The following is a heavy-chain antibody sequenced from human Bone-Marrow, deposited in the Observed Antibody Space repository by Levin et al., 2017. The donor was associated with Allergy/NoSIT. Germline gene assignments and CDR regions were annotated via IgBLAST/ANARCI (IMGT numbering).Heavy chain of an antibody. CDR1: TFFSFSYA. CDR2: IGKNGDHI. J-gene: IGHJ6*01. V-gene: IGHV3-30*09. Sequence: GGSLRLSCVMTSDSTFFSFSYAIHWARQAPGKGLEWLAVIGKNGDHIFYGDSVKGRFAISRDNSRRTVYLQMNNLRVDDTAVYFCAQDMGDGSYQYYGMDVWGQGTTVTVSS. D-gene: IGHD3-16*02. CDR3: AQDMGDGSYQYYGMDV.